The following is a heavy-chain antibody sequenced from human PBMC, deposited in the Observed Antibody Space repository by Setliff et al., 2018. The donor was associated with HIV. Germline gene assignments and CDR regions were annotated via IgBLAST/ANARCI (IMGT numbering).Heavy chain of an antibody. CDR1: GGSISSPY. J-gene: IGHJ4*02. V-gene: IGHV4-59*11. CDR3: ARVPVGSGSVDY. Sequence: KPSETLSLTCTVSGGSISSPYWSWIRQPPGKGLEWIGYIHYSGSTNYNPSLKTRVTISLDTSRNQFSLNLSSVIAADTAVYYCARVPVGSGSVDYWGQGTLVTV. CDR2: IHYSGST. D-gene: IGHD3-10*01.